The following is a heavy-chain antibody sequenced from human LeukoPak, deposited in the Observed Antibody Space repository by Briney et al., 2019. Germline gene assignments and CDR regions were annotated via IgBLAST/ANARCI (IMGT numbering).Heavy chain of an antibody. CDR2: ISSSSSYI. D-gene: IGHD2-2*01. V-gene: IGHV3-21*01. CDR3: ASVVPAAGYDYYYGMDV. J-gene: IGHJ6*04. CDR1: GFTFSSYS. Sequence: PGGSLRLSCAASGFTFSSYSMNWVRQAPGKGLEWVSSISSSSSYIYYADSVKGRFTISRDNAKNSLYLQMNSLRAEDTAVYYCASVVPAAGYDYYYGMDVWGKGTTVTVSS.